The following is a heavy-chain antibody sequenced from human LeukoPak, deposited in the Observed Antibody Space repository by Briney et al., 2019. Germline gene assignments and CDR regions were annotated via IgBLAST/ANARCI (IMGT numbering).Heavy chain of an antibody. CDR2: MNPNSGNT. D-gene: IGHD6-19*01. V-gene: IGHV1-8*01. CDR1: GYTFTSYD. Sequence: GASVKVSCKASGYTFTSYDINWVRQATGQGLEWMGWMNPNSGNTGYAQKFQGRVTITRNTSISTAYMELSSLRSEDTAVYYCARARPINPPPGRAQWLFRRGYFDYWGQGTLVTVSS. J-gene: IGHJ4*02. CDR3: ARARPINPPPGRAQWLFRRGYFDY.